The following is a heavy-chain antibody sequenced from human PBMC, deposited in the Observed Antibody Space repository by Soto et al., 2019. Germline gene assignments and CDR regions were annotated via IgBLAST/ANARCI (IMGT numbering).Heavy chain of an antibody. V-gene: IGHV3-72*01. J-gene: IGHJ3*02. CDR1: GFTFSDHY. Sequence: EVQLVESGGDLVQPGGSLRLSCAASGFTFSDHYMDWVRQAPGKGLEWVGRSRNKAHSYSTEYAASVKGRFTISRDDSKNSRKLQMKSLKTEDTAVDYCARVEVYAYQSWGQGTMVTVAS. CDR3: ARVEVYAYQS. CDR2: SRNKAHSYST.